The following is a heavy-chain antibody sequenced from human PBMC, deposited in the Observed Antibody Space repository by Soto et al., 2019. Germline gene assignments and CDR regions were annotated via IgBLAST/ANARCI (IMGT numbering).Heavy chain of an antibody. J-gene: IGHJ4*02. CDR3: AIDGTXVAGKKWFRY. D-gene: IGHD6-19*01. CDR2: RYYSGST. CDR1: GGCIRIYY. Sequence: SETLTLTCAVSGGCIRIYYWSWILHPPVQRLGWIGCRYYSGSTKYNPSLKRRVTISVDTXXNHFSLKLSSVPAADTAVGYCAIDGTXVAGKKWFRYWGXG. V-gene: IGHV4-59*01.